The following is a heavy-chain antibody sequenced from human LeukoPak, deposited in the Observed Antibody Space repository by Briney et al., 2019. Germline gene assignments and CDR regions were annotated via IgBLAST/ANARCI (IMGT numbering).Heavy chain of an antibody. CDR1: GGTFSSYA. D-gene: IGHD4-17*01. J-gene: IGHJ3*02. CDR3: AREVPPPYYGDYVPDAFDI. Sequence: SVKVSCKASGGTFSSYAISWVRQAPGQGLGWMGGIMPIFGTANYAQKFQGRVTITADESTSTAYMELSSLSSEDTAVYYCAREVPPPYYGDYVPDAFDIWGQGTMVTVSS. CDR2: IMPIFGTA. V-gene: IGHV1-69*13.